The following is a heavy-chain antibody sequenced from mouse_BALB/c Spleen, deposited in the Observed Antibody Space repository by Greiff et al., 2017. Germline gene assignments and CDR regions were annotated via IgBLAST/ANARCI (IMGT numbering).Heavy chain of an antibody. Sequence: QVQLQQSGAELVRPGVSVKISCKGSGYTFTDYAMHWVKQSHAKSLEWIGVISTYYGDASYNQKFKGKATMTVDKSSSTAYMELARLTSEDSAIYYCAREYPYYAMDYWGQGTSVTVSS. D-gene: IGHD2-10*02. V-gene: IGHV1S137*01. CDR3: AREYPYYAMDY. CDR2: ISTYYGDA. CDR1: GYTFTDYA. J-gene: IGHJ4*01.